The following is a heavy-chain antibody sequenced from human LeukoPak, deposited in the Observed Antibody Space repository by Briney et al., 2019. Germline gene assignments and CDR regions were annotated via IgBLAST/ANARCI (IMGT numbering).Heavy chain of an antibody. CDR1: GYTVIGYY. J-gene: IGHJ4*02. Sequence: ASVKVSCKASGYTVIGYYLHWGRQAPGQGLEWMGVIHPNSGGTNYAQKFQGRVTMTRDTSISTAYMELSRLRSDDTAVYYCARELQWQDSSGSGYWGQGTLVTVSS. CDR3: ARELQWQDSSGSGY. V-gene: IGHV1-2*02. CDR2: IHPNSGGT. D-gene: IGHD3-22*01.